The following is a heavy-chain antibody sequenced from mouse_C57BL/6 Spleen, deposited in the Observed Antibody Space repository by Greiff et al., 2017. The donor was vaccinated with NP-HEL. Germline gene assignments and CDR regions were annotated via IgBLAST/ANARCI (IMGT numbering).Heavy chain of an antibody. CDR3: ATYYRVGFDY. CDR1: GFTFTDYY. J-gene: IGHJ2*01. V-gene: IGHV7-3*01. D-gene: IGHD2-12*01. CDR2: IRNKANGYTT. Sequence: EVKLMESGGGLVQPGGSLSLSCAASGFTFTDYYMSWVRQPPGKALEWLGFIRNKANGYTTEYSASVKGRFTISRDNSQSILYLQMNALRAEDSATYYCATYYRVGFDYWGQGTTLTVSS.